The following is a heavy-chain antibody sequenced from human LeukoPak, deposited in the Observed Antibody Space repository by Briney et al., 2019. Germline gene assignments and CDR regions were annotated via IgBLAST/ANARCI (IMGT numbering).Heavy chain of an antibody. V-gene: IGHV3-15*01. CDR1: GFTFSNAW. Sequence: GGSLRLSCAASGFTFSNAWMSWVRQAPGKGLEWLGRIKSKTDGGTTDYAAPVKGRFTISRDDSKNTLYLQMNSLKTEDTAVHYYTTGGYRYSSGWYGFDYWGQGTLVTVSS. CDR3: TTGGYRYSSGWYGFDY. CDR2: IKSKTDGGTT. J-gene: IGHJ4*02. D-gene: IGHD6-19*01.